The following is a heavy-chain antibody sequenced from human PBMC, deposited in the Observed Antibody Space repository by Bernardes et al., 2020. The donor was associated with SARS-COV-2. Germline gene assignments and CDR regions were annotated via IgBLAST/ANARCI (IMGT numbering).Heavy chain of an antibody. D-gene: IGHD1-26*01. J-gene: IGHJ5*02. CDR3: AKDIPFSGSS. CDR1: GLTFSSNT. CDR2: IVSTSIHK. Sequence: SLRLSCAVSGLTFSSNTMDWFRQAPVKGLEWVASIVSTSIHKFYADSVKGRFTISRENAKNSLYLQMNNLRAEDTGVYFCAKDIPFSGSSWGQGTLVTVSS. V-gene: IGHV3-21*01.